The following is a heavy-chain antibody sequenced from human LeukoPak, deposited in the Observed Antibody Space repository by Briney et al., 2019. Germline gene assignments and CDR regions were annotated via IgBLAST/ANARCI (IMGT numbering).Heavy chain of an antibody. CDR2: IYSGGST. J-gene: IGHJ6*03. V-gene: IGHV3-53*01. CDR1: GFTFSSYA. D-gene: IGHD3-10*01. Sequence: PGGSLRLSCAASGFTFSSYAMSWVRQAPGKGLEWVSVIYSGGSTYYADSVKGRFTISRDNSKNTLYLQMNSLRAEDTAVYYCASGSGSYRTPYYYMDVWGTGTTVTVSS. CDR3: ASGSGSYRTPYYYMDV.